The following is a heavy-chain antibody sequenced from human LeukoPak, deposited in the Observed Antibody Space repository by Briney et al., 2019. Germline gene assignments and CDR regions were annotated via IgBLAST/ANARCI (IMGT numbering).Heavy chain of an antibody. J-gene: IGHJ4*02. D-gene: IGHD3-10*01. CDR3: ARDPTDDYYGSGTYYKWGFDY. V-gene: IGHV3-74*01. CDR1: GFTFSSYW. CDR2: INNDGSSA. Sequence: GGSLRLSCAASGFTFSSYWMHWVRQTPGKGLIYISRINNDGSSANYADSVRGRFTISRDNAENTLYLQMNSLRAEDTAVYYCARDPTDDYYGSGTYYKWGFDYWGQGTLVTVSS.